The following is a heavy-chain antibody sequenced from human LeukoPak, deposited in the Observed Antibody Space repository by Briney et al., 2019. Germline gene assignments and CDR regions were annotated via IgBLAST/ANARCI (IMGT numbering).Heavy chain of an antibody. CDR1: GYTFTSYG. V-gene: IGHV7-4-1*02. Sequence: GASVKVSCKASGYTFTSYGISWVRQAPGQGLEWMGWINTNTGNPTYAQGFTGRFVFSLDTSVSTAYLQISSLKAEDTAVYYCARDRGLGAGDAFDIWGQGTMVTVSS. CDR2: INTNTGNP. J-gene: IGHJ3*02. CDR3: ARDRGLGAGDAFDI. D-gene: IGHD1-26*01.